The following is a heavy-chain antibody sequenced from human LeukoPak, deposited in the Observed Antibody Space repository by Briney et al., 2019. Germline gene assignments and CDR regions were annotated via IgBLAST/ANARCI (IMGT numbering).Heavy chain of an antibody. J-gene: IGHJ4*02. Sequence: SETLSLTCSVSSGSISGYYWNWIRQPPGKGLEWIGQIFYSGSTTYNPSLKSPVTISVDTSKNQFSLKVRSVTAADTAVYYCARGSPLMAGIYNFDYWGQGRLVSVSS. CDR3: ARGSPLMAGIYNFDY. CDR1: SGSISGYY. V-gene: IGHV4-59*01. D-gene: IGHD6-19*01. CDR2: IFYSGST.